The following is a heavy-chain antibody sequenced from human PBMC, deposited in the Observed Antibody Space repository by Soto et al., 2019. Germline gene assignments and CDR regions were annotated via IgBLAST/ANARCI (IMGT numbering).Heavy chain of an antibody. V-gene: IGHV4-39*01. D-gene: IGHD3-9*01. CDR1: GGSISSSSYY. CDR2: IYYSGST. CDR3: ARGIERYFDWLLNPPFDY. Sequence: SETLSLTCTVSGGSISSSSYYWGWIRQPPGKGLEWIGSIYYSGSTYYNPSLKSRVTISVDTSKNQFSLKLSSVTAADTAVYYCARGIERYFDWLLNPPFDYWGQGTLVTV. J-gene: IGHJ4*02.